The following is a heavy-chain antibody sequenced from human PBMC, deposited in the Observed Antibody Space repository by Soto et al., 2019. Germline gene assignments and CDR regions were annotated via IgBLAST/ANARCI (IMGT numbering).Heavy chain of an antibody. CDR3: ARDNGYGPFDY. CDR1: GFTFSSYG. D-gene: IGHD5-12*01. Sequence: SLRLSCAASGFTFSSYGMHWVRQAPGKGLEWVAVIWYDGSNKYYADSVKGRFTISRDNSKNTLYLQMNSLRAEDTAVYYCARDNGYGPFDYWGQGTLVTVSS. J-gene: IGHJ4*02. V-gene: IGHV3-33*01. CDR2: IWYDGSNK.